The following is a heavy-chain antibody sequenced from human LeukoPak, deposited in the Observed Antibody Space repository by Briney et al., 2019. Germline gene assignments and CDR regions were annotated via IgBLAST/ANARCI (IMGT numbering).Heavy chain of an antibody. CDR1: GFTFSYYG. Sequence: GGSLRLSCAASGFTFSYYGMNWVRQAPGKGLEWVSSITSSSSYIYYADSVKGRFTISRDNAKNSLYLQMNSLRAEDTAVYHCAAYSYGQTDAFDIWGQGTMVTVSS. V-gene: IGHV3-21*01. D-gene: IGHD5-18*01. CDR3: AAYSYGQTDAFDI. J-gene: IGHJ3*02. CDR2: ITSSSSYI.